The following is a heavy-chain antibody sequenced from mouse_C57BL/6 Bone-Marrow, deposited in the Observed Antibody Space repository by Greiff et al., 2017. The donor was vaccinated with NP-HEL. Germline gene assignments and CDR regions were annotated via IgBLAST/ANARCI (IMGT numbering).Heavy chain of an antibody. CDR3: ARRDYDWFAY. CDR1: GFTFSDYY. J-gene: IGHJ3*01. Sequence: EVMLVESGGGLVQPGGSLKLSCAASGFTFSDYYMHWVRQTPEQRLEWVAYISTGGGSTYYPDTVKGRFTISRDNAKNTPYLQMSRLKSEDAAMYYCARRDYDWFAYWGQGTLVTVSA. V-gene: IGHV5-12*01. D-gene: IGHD2-4*01. CDR2: ISTGGGST.